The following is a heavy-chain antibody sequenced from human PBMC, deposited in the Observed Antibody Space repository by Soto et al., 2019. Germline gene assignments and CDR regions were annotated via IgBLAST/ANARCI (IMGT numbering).Heavy chain of an antibody. Sequence: SETLSLTCTVSGGSISSGDYYWSWIRQPPGKGLEWIGYIYYSGSTYYNPSLKSRVTISVDTSKNQFSLKLSSVTAADTAVYYCAKEGYCSGGSCYDANWFDPWGQGTLVTVSS. CDR3: AKEGYCSGGSCYDANWFDP. D-gene: IGHD2-15*01. CDR2: IYYSGST. V-gene: IGHV4-30-4*01. CDR1: GGSISSGDYY. J-gene: IGHJ5*02.